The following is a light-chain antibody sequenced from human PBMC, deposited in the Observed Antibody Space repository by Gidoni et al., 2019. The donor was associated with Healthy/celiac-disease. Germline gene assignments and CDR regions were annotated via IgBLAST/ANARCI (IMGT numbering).Light chain of an antibody. V-gene: IGLV2-8*01. CDR3: SSYAGSNNYV. CDR1: SSDVGGYNY. Sequence: QPPSASEPPGQSVTISCTGTSSDVGGYNYVSWYQQHPGKATKLMIYEVSKRPSGVPDRFSGSKSGNTASLTVSGLQAEDEADYYCSSYAGSNNYVFGTGTKVTVL. J-gene: IGLJ1*01. CDR2: EVS.